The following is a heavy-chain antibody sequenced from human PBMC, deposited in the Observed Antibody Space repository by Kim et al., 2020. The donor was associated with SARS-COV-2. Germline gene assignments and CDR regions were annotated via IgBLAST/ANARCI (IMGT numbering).Heavy chain of an antibody. D-gene: IGHD4-17*01. Sequence: ASVKVSCKASGYTFTSYYMHWVRQAPGQGLEWMGIINPSGGSTSYAQKFQGRVTMTRDTSTSTVYMELSSLRSEDTAVYYCARGATVTYDGGHDDIDYWGQGTLVTVSS. CDR3: ARGATVTYDGGHDDIDY. CDR1: GYTFTSYY. CDR2: INPSGGST. J-gene: IGHJ4*02. V-gene: IGHV1-46*01.